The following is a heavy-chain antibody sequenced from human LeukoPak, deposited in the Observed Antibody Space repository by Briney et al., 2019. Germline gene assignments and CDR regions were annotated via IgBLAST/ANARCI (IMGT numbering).Heavy chain of an antibody. CDR1: GFNFSSYG. V-gene: IGHV3-33*01. J-gene: IGHJ4*02. CDR2: IWFDGSNI. D-gene: IGHD6-19*01. Sequence: GRSLRLSCAASGFNFSSYGMHWVRQAPGKGLEWVTSIWFDGSNIHYADSVKGRVTISRDNSKSALYLQMNSLRAEDTAIYYCARDSLPMAVTGPFDHWGQGALVTASS. CDR3: ARDSLPMAVTGPFDH.